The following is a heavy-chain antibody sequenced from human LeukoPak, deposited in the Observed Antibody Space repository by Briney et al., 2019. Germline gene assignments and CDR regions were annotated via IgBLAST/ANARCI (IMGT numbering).Heavy chain of an antibody. CDR3: AKGVVPAAMPDGMDV. Sequence: GGSLRLSCAASGFTFRSYWMHWVRQAPGKGLVWVSRINIDGSSGSYADSVEGRFTISRDNAKNTVYLQMNSLRAEDTAVYYCAKGVVPAAMPDGMDVWGQGTTVTVSS. J-gene: IGHJ6*02. CDR2: INIDGSSG. D-gene: IGHD2-2*01. CDR1: GFTFRSYW. V-gene: IGHV3-74*01.